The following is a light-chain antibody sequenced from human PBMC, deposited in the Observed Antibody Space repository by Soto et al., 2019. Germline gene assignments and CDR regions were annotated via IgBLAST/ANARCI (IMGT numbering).Light chain of an antibody. V-gene: IGKV3-15*01. CDR3: QQYHTWPVS. CDR2: AVS. J-gene: IGKJ4*01. CDR1: QYINTR. Sequence: EIVLTQSPATLSSFPGDRVTLSCRASQYINTRLAWYQHRPGQAPRLLISAVSTGATGVPARFSGSGSGTEFTLTINSLQSEDCATYYCQQYHTWPVSFGGGTKVDIK.